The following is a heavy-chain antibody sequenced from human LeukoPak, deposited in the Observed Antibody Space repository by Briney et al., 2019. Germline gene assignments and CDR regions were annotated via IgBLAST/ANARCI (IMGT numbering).Heavy chain of an antibody. Sequence: SQTLSLTCTVSGGSISSGGYYWSWIRQPPGKGLEWIGYIYHSGSTYYNPSLKSRVTISVDRSKNQFSLKLSSVTAADTAVYYCARDFYPPANYYDSSGVGYWGQGTLVTVSS. J-gene: IGHJ4*02. CDR3: ARDFYPPANYYDSSGVGY. CDR2: IYHSGST. CDR1: GGSISSGGYY. V-gene: IGHV4-30-2*01. D-gene: IGHD3-22*01.